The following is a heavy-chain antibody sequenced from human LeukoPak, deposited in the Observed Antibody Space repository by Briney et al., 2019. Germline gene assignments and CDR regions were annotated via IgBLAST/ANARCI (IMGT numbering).Heavy chain of an antibody. CDR1: RGSTTSYPSN. Sequence: SQTLSLTRTVSRGSTTSYPSNCGCIRPPPGKGREWIGTISYSGNTYYNPSLKSRVTISADTSKNQFSLKLKSVTAADTALYYCATQPTGYPNWFDPWGQGTLVTVSS. CDR3: ATQPTGYPNWFDP. V-gene: IGHV4-39*01. J-gene: IGHJ5*02. CDR2: ISYSGNT. D-gene: IGHD3-9*01.